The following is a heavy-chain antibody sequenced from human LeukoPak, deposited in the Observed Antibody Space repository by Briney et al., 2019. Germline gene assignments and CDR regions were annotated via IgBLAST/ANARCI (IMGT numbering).Heavy chain of an antibody. J-gene: IGHJ4*02. CDR1: GSMYNYY. CDR2: VHYNGIT. D-gene: IGHD1-26*01. CDR3: ARHISSGGTYAHFDY. Sequence: SETLSLTCTVSGSMYNYYWSWIRQPPGKGLEWIGYVHYNGITNYSPSLKSRVTMSLDTSKNQVSLKLNSVSAADTAVYYCARHISSGGTYAHFDYWGQGTLVTVSS. V-gene: IGHV4-59*08.